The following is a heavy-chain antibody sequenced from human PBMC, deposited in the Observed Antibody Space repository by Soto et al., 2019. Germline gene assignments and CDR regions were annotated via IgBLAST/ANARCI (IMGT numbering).Heavy chain of an antibody. Sequence: SETLSLTCTVSGGSISSNYWSWIRQPPGKGLEWIGFIYDSGSTNYNPSLKSRVTISVDTSKNQFSLKLSSVTAADTAVYYCARHDYSNSPFDYWGQGTLVTVSS. CDR1: GGSISSNY. CDR2: IYDSGST. CDR3: ARHDYSNSPFDY. D-gene: IGHD4-4*01. J-gene: IGHJ4*02. V-gene: IGHV4-59*01.